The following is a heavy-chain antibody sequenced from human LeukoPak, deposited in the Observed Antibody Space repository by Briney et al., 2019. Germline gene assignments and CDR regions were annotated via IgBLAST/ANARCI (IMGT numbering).Heavy chain of an antibody. CDR2: MNPNSGNT. D-gene: IGHD3-10*01. J-gene: IGHJ4*02. CDR3: ARTINMVRGVNAFGY. V-gene: IGHV1-8*02. CDR1: GYTFTSYG. Sequence: GASVKVSCKASGYTFTSYGISWVRQAPGQGLEWMGWMNPNSGNTGYAQKFQGRVTMTRNTSISTAYMELSSLRSEDTAVYYCARTINMVRGVNAFGYWGQGTLVTVSS.